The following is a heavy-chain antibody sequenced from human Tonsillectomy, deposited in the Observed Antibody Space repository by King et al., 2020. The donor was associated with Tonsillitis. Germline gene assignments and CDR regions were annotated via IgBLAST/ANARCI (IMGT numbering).Heavy chain of an antibody. CDR1: GFTFSSYA. D-gene: IGHD3-3*01. CDR3: AKDESYDVNYYYYGMDV. CDR2: ISGSGGST. Sequence: VQLVESGGGLVQPGGSLRLSCAASGFTFSSYAMSWVRQAPGKGLEWVSAISGSGGSTYYADSVKGRFTISRDNSKNTLYLQMSSLRAEDTAVYFCAKDESYDVNYYYYGMDVWGQGTTVTVSS. V-gene: IGHV3-23*04. J-gene: IGHJ6*02.